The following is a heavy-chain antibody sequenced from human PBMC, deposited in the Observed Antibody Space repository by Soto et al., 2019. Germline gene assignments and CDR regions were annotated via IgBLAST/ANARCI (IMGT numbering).Heavy chain of an antibody. V-gene: IGHV6-1*01. Sequence: SQTLSLTCGISGDSVSSNSAAWNWIRQSPSRGLEWLGRTYYRSKWYNDYAVSVKSRITINPDTSKNQFSLQLNSVTPEDTAVDYCARDLLRSIVVVPAAITTVVYYYYGMDVWGQGTTVTVSS. CDR3: ARDLLRSIVVVPAAITTVVYYYYGMDV. D-gene: IGHD2-2*02. CDR1: GDSVSSNSAA. CDR2: TYYRSKWYN. J-gene: IGHJ6*02.